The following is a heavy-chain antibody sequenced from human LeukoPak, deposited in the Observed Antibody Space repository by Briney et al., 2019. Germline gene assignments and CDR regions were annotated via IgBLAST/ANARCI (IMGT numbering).Heavy chain of an antibody. CDR3: ARGRRYSSGWYGSKGGEGIDY. Sequence: SETLSLTCAVYGGSFSGYYWSWIRQPPGKGLEWIGEINHSGSTNYNPSLKSRVTISVDTSKNQFSLKLSSVTAADTAVYYCARGRRYSSGWYGSKGGEGIDYWGQGTLVTVSS. CDR2: INHSGST. CDR1: GGSFSGYY. J-gene: IGHJ4*02. V-gene: IGHV4-34*01. D-gene: IGHD6-19*01.